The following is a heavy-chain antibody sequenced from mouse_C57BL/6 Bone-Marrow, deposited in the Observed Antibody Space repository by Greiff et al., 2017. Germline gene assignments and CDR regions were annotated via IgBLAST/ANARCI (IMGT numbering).Heavy chain of an antibody. D-gene: IGHD2-2*01. CDR2: ITYDGSST. CDR1: GFTFSDYY. J-gene: IGHJ2*01. CDR3: AREVVTTEYYFDY. V-gene: IGHV5-16*01. Sequence: EVKLMASEGGLVQPGSSMKLSCTASGFTFSDYYMAWVRQVPEKGLEWVANITYDGSSTYYLDSLKSRFIISRDNAKNILYLQMSSLKSEDTATYYCAREVVTTEYYFDYWGQGTTLTVPS.